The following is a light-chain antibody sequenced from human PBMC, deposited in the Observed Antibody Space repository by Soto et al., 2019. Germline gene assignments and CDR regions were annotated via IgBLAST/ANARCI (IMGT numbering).Light chain of an antibody. CDR2: GNS. CDR1: SSNIGAGYE. V-gene: IGLV1-40*01. Sequence: QSVLTQPPSVSGAPGQRVTISCTGSSSNIGAGYEVHWYQQLPGTAPKLLIYGNSNRPSGVPDRFSGSNSGTSASLAITGLQAEDEADYYCQSYDISLSGSVFGGGTKLTVL. CDR3: QSYDISLSGSV. J-gene: IGLJ2*01.